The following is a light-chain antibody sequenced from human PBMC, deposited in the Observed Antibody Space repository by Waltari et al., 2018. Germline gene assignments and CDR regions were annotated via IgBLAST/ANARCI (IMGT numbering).Light chain of an antibody. CDR3: MQALEFPYS. CDR1: QRLLDSEDGNTY. V-gene: IGKV2-40*01. CDR2: EVS. J-gene: IGKJ2*03. Sequence: DIVMTQTPLSLPVTLGAPASISCRSSQRLLDSEDGNTYLEWYLQKPGQSPQLLIYEVSNRASGVPDRFSGSGSDTDFTLKISRVEAEDVGVYYCMQALEFPYSFGQGTKVEIK.